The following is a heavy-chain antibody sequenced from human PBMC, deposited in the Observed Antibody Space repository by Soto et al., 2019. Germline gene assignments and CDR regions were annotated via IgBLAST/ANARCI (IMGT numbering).Heavy chain of an antibody. J-gene: IGHJ6*02. CDR2: IIPIFGTA. CDR1: GGTFSSYA. CDR3: ARGTIAMVRGVNYYDGMDV. D-gene: IGHD3-10*01. V-gene: IGHV1-69*13. Sequence: SVKVSCKASGGTFSSYAISWVRQAPGQGLEWMGGIIPIFGTANYAQKFQGRVTITADESTSTAYMELSSLRSEDTAVYYCARGTIAMVRGVNYYDGMDVWGQGTTVTVSS.